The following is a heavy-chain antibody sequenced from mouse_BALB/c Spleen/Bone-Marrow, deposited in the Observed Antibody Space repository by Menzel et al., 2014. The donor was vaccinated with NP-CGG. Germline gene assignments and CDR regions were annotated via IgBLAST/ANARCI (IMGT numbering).Heavy chain of an antibody. V-gene: IGHV4-1*02. D-gene: IGHD2-1*01. CDR1: GVDFSRYW. CDR3: ARLGNYGWFAY. Sequence: EAGGVDFSRYWMSWVRQAPGKGLEWIGEINPDSSTINYTPSLKDKFIISRDNAKNTLYLQMSKVRSEDTALYYCARLGNYGWFAYWGQGTLVTVSA. J-gene: IGHJ3*01. CDR2: INPDSSTI.